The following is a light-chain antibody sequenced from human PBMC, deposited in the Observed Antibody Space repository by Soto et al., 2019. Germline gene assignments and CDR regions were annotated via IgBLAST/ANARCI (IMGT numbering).Light chain of an antibody. CDR2: KAS. J-gene: IGKJ1*01. CDR1: QSISGW. CDR3: QQYNTYSPT. Sequence: DIQMTQSPSTLSAFVGDRVTLAWRASQSISGWLAWYKQKPGKAPHLLIYKASSLERGVPSRFRGSGSGTEFTLTISSLKPDYFETYYCQQYNTYSPTFGQGTNV. V-gene: IGKV1-5*03.